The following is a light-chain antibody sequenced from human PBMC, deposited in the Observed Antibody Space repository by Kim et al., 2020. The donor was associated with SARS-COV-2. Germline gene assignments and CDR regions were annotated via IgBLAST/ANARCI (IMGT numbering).Light chain of an antibody. CDR3: QKYNSAPPFT. J-gene: IGKJ3*01. CDR2: AAS. CDR1: QGISNY. Sequence: SVGDRVTITCRASQGISNYLAWYQQKPGKVPKLLIYAASALQSGVPSRFSGSGSGTDFTLTISSLQPEDVATYYCQKYNSAPPFTFGPGTKVDIK. V-gene: IGKV1-27*01.